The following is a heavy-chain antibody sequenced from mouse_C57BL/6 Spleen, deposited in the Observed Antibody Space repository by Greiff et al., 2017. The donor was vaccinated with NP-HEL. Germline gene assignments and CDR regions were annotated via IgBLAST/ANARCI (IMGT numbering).Heavy chain of an antibody. V-gene: IGHV1-4*01. CDR1: GYTFTSYT. J-gene: IGHJ3*01. Sequence: VQLQQSGAELARPCASVKMSCKASGYTFTSYTMHWVKQRPGQGLEWIGYINPSSGYTKYNQKFKDKATLTADKSSSTAYMQLSSLTSEDSAVYYCAREGSGYVWFAYWGQGTLVTVSA. D-gene: IGHD3-2*02. CDR2: INPSSGYT. CDR3: AREGSGYVWFAY.